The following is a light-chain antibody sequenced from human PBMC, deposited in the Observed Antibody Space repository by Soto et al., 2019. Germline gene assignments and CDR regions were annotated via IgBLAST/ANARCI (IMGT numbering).Light chain of an antibody. V-gene: IGKV3-15*01. CDR1: QSVSSN. J-gene: IGKJ1*01. Sequence: EIVMTQSPATLSVSPGERATLSCRASQSVSSNLAWYQQKPGQAPRLLIYGASTMATGIPARFSGRGSGTDFTLTISSLQSEDFAVYYCQQYNNWPPWTFGQGTKVEIK. CDR2: GAS. CDR3: QQYNNWPPWT.